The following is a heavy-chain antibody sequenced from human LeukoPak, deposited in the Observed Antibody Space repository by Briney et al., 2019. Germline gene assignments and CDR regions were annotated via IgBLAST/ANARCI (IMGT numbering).Heavy chain of an antibody. CDR1: GFTFSSYG. CDR3: AKSGGSGSYDY. J-gene: IGHJ4*02. CDR2: ISYDGSNK. V-gene: IGHV3-30*18. D-gene: IGHD3-10*01. Sequence: GSLRLSCAASGFTFSSYGMPWVRQAPGKGLEWVAVISYDGSNKYYADSVKGRFTISRDNSKNTLYLQMNSLRAEDTAVYYCAKSGGSGSYDYWGQGTLVTVSS.